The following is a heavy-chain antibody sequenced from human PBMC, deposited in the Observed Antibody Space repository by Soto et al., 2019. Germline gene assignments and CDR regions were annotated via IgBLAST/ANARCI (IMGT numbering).Heavy chain of an antibody. D-gene: IGHD6-13*01. J-gene: IGHJ6*02. Sequence: QVQLVQSGAEVKKPGASVKVSCKASGYTFTSYGISWVRQAPGQGLEWMGWISAYNGNTNYAQKLQGRVTMTTDTSTSXGYXEXMSLRSDDTAVYYCARDEGLDRAAAGTAYYYYGMDVWGQGTTVTVSS. CDR3: ARDEGLDRAAAGTAYYYYGMDV. CDR2: ISAYNGNT. V-gene: IGHV1-18*01. CDR1: GYTFTSYG.